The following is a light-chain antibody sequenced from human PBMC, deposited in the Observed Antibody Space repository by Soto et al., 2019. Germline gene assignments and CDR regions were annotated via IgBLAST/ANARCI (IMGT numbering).Light chain of an antibody. Sequence: QSALTQPASVSGSPGQSITISCTGTSSDVGGYNYVSWYQQHPGKAPQLMIYEVSNRPSGVSNRFSGSKSGNTASLTISGLQAEDEADYYCGSYTLTSARYVFGTGTKLTVL. CDR1: SSDVGGYNY. CDR2: EVS. J-gene: IGLJ1*01. CDR3: GSYTLTSARYV. V-gene: IGLV2-14*01.